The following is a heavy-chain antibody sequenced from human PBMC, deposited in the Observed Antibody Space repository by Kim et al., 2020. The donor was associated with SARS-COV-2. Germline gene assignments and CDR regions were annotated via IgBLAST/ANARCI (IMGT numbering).Heavy chain of an antibody. V-gene: IGHV3-74*01. Sequence: GGSLRLSCAASGFTFSSYWMHWVRQAPGKGLVWVSRINGDGSSTRHADSVKGRFTISRDNAKNTVYLQMNSLRAEDTAVYYCARSHYYNTSGYISYYYGLDVWGQGTTVTVSS. CDR1: GFTFSSYW. J-gene: IGHJ6*02. D-gene: IGHD3-22*01. CDR3: ARSHYYNTSGYISYYYGLDV. CDR2: INGDGSST.